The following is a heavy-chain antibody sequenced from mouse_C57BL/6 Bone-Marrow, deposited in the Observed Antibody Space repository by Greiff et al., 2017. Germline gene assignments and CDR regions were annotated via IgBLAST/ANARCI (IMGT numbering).Heavy chain of an antibody. CDR1: GYTFTSYW. J-gene: IGHJ2*01. Sequence: QVQLQQPGAELVKPGASVNLSCKASGYTFTSYWMHWVKQRPGQGLEWIGMIHPNSGSTNNNEKFKSKATLTVDKSPSTAYMQLSRLTSEDYAVYYYARSCQIRLLDYWGQGTTLTVSS. V-gene: IGHV1-64*01. CDR3: ARSCQIRLLDY. CDR2: IHPNSGST. D-gene: IGHD3-2*02.